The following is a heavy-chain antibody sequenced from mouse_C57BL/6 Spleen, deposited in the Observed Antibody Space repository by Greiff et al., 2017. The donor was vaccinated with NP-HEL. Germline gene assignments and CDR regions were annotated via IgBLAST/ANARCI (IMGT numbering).Heavy chain of an antibody. CDR2: IDPENGET. J-gene: IGHJ3*01. D-gene: IGHD2-13*01. CDR3: ARERRSGDWFDY. CDR1: GFNIKDYY. V-gene: IGHV14-2*01. Sequence: VQLKQSGADFVKPGGSVKLSCTASGFNIKDYYMHWVRQRTEKGLEWVGRIDPENGETNYAPKLQGQSTITADKSYNTPYLQITSLTSEDTAVYYCARERRSGDWFDYWGQGTMVTVAA.